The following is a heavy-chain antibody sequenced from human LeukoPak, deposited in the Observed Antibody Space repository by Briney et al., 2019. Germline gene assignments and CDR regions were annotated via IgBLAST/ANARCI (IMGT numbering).Heavy chain of an antibody. J-gene: IGHJ4*02. Sequence: SGTLSLTCAVSGGSISSSNWWSWVRQPPGKGLEWIGEIYHSGSTNYNPSLKSRVTISVDTSKNQFSLKLSSVTAADTAVYYCARQSWWELYFDYWGQGTLVTVSS. D-gene: IGHD1-26*01. CDR2: IYHSGST. CDR1: GGSISSSNW. CDR3: ARQSWWELYFDY. V-gene: IGHV4-4*02.